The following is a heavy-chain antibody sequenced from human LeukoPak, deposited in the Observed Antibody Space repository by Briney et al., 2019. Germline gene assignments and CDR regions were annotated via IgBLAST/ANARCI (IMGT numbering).Heavy chain of an antibody. CDR3: ARKQEAAAGSIDY. Sequence: KASETLSLTCTASGGSISSSSYYWGWIRQPPGKGLEWIGSIYYSGSTYYNPSLKSRVTISVDTSKNQFSLKLSSVTAADTAVYYCARKQEAAAGSIDYWGQGTLVTVSS. CDR1: GGSISSSSYY. D-gene: IGHD6-13*01. CDR2: IYYSGST. J-gene: IGHJ4*02. V-gene: IGHV4-39*01.